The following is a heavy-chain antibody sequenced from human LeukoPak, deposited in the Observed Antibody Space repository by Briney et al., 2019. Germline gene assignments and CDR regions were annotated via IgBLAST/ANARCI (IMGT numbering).Heavy chain of an antibody. Sequence: GGSLRLSCTVSGFTVSSNSMSWVRQAPGKGLEWVSFIYSDNTHYSDSVKGRFTISRDNSKNTLYLQMNRLRAEDTAVYYCARRAGAYSHPYDYWGQGTLVTVSS. D-gene: IGHD4/OR15-4a*01. V-gene: IGHV3-53*01. CDR1: GFTVSSNS. CDR2: IYSDNT. J-gene: IGHJ4*02. CDR3: ARRAGAYSHPYDY.